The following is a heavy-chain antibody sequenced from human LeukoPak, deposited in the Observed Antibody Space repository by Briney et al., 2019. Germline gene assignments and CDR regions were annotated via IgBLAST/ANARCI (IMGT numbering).Heavy chain of an antibody. Sequence: GGSLRLSCAASGFTVSTDHMSWVRQAPGKGLEWVAVCYSGGSTYHAGSVKGRFTISRDNSKNTLYLQMNSLRAEDTAVYYCARVWELSFDYWGQGTLVTVSS. CDR3: ARVWELSFDY. J-gene: IGHJ4*02. V-gene: IGHV3-53*01. CDR1: GFTVSTDH. D-gene: IGHD1-26*01. CDR2: CYSGGST.